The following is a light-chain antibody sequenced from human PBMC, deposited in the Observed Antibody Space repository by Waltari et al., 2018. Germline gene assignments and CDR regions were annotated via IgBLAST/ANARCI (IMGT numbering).Light chain of an antibody. CDR3: QQYGTSPPYT. J-gene: IGKJ2*01. V-gene: IGKV3-20*01. CDR2: GAS. Sequence: PGERAPLSCRASQSVSSNSLAWYQQKPGQAPGLLIYGASSRATGIPDRFSGSGSGTDFTLTISRLEPEDFAVYYCQQYGTSPPYTFGQGTKLEIK. CDR1: QSVSSNS.